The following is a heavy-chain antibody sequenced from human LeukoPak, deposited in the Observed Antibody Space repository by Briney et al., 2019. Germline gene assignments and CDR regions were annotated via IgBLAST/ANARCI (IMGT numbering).Heavy chain of an antibody. CDR1: GGSISSYY. CDR2: IYYSGST. CDR3: AIGSGSYFAFDI. Sequence: TSETLSLTCTVSGGSISSYYWSWLRQPPGKGLEWIGYIYYSGSTNYNPSLKSRVTISVDTSKNQFSLKLSSVTAADTAVYYCAIGSGSYFAFDIWGQGTMVTVSS. D-gene: IGHD1-26*01. V-gene: IGHV4-59*01. J-gene: IGHJ3*02.